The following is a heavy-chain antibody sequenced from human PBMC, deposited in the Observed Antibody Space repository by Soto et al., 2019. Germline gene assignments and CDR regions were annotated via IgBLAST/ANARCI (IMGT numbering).Heavy chain of an antibody. D-gene: IGHD3-3*01. Sequence: SDRMSLTCAVCGGSISSSRDDGGWIHQPPGKGLEWIGSIYYSGSTYYNPSLKSRVTISVDTSKNQFSLKLSSVTAADTAVYYCASVAYYDFWSGYYSYYSGLDVWGQGTTVTVSS. V-gene: IGHV4-39*01. CDR1: GGSISSSRDD. CDR2: IYYSGST. CDR3: ASVAYYDFWSGYYSYYSGLDV. J-gene: IGHJ6*02.